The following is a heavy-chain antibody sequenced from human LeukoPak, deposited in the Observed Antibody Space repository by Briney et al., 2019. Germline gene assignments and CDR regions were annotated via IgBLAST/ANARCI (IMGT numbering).Heavy chain of an antibody. D-gene: IGHD3-22*01. J-gene: IGHJ4*02. CDR3: ATDRIRSGYYFDY. CDR1: GYTFTSYD. CDR2: MNPNSGNT. Sequence: ASVKVSCKASGYTFTSYDINWVRQATGQGLEWMGWMNPNSGNTGYAQKFQGRVTMTEDTSTDTAYMELSSLRSEDTAVYYCATDRIRSGYYFDYWGQGTLVTVSS. V-gene: IGHV1-8*01.